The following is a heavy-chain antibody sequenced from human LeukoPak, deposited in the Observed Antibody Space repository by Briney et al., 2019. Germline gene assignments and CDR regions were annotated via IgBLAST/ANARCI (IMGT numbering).Heavy chain of an antibody. CDR2: IFHSGST. Sequence: SETLSLTCTVSGYSISSGHYWGWIRQPPGKGLEWIGTIFHSGSTYYNPSLKSRVTISVDTSKNQFSLKLSSVTAADTAVYYCARIDSSSWSKHNWFDPWGQGTLVTVSS. CDR1: GYSISSGHY. D-gene: IGHD6-13*01. J-gene: IGHJ5*02. V-gene: IGHV4-38-2*02. CDR3: ARIDSSSWSKHNWFDP.